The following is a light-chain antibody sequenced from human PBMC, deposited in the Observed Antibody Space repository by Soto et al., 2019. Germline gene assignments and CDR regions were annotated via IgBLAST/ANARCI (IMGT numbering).Light chain of an antibody. J-gene: IGKJ2*01. CDR2: KAS. V-gene: IGKV1-5*03. CDR1: QTINSW. Sequence: DIQMTQSPSTLSASVGDRVTITCRASQTINSWLAWYQQKPGKAPRLLIYKASSLESGVPSRFSGSGSGTEFTLTISSLQPDDFATYYCQQYNSVPYPFGQGTK. CDR3: QQYNSVPYP.